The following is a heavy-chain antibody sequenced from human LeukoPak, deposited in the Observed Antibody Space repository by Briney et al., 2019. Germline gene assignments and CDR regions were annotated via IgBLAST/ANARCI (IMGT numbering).Heavy chain of an antibody. CDR3: ASPTPDIAAAVSAY. J-gene: IGHJ4*02. D-gene: IGHD6-13*01. CDR2: ISSGGTYV. CDR1: GFTFRTYS. V-gene: IGHV3-21*01. Sequence: GGSLRLSCVVSGFTFRTYSMNWVRQAPGKGLEWVSSISSGGTYVDYADSVKGRFTISRDNSKNTLYLQMNSLRAEDTAVYYCASPTPDIAAAVSAYWGQGTLVTVSS.